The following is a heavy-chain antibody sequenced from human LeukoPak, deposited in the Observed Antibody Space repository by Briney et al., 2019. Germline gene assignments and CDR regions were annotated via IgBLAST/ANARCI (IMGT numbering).Heavy chain of an antibody. CDR2: ISAYNGNT. Sequence: VASVKVSCKASGYTFTSYGISWVRQAPGQGLEWMGWISAYNGNTNYAQKLQGRVTMTTDTSTSTAYIELRSLRSDDTAVYYCARDGGRTIGFRPYYFDYWGQGTLVTVSS. CDR1: GYTFTSYG. J-gene: IGHJ4*02. V-gene: IGHV1-18*01. D-gene: IGHD1-26*01. CDR3: ARDGGRTIGFRPYYFDY.